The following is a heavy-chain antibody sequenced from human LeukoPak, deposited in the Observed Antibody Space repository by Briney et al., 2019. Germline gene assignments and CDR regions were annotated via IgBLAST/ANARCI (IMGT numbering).Heavy chain of an antibody. V-gene: IGHV3-48*03. CDR2: IPSSGSTI. Sequence: GGSLRLSCAASGFTFSTYEMNWVRQAPRKGLEWVSYIPSSGSTIYYVDSVKGRFTISRDNAKNSLYLQMNSLRVEDTAVYYCAREATGATGYFDYWGQGTLVTVSS. CDR3: AREATGATGYFDY. J-gene: IGHJ4*02. D-gene: IGHD1-26*01. CDR1: GFTFSTYE.